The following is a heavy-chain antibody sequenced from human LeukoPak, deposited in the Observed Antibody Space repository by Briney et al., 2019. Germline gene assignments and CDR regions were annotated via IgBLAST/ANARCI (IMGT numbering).Heavy chain of an antibody. V-gene: IGHV1-2*02. Sequence: ASVKVSCKASRYTFTGYYMHWVRQAPGQGLEWMGWINPNSGGTNYAQKFQGRVTMTRDTSINTAYMELSRLRSDDTAVYFCARDDSGSYFPDAFDIWGQGTVVTVSS. J-gene: IGHJ3*02. CDR2: INPNSGGT. CDR3: ARDDSGSYFPDAFDI. D-gene: IGHD1-26*01. CDR1: RYTFTGYY.